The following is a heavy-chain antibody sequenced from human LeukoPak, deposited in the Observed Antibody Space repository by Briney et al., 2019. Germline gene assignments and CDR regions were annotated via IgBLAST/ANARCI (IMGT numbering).Heavy chain of an antibody. V-gene: IGHV1-18*01. CDR3: ASLIEYSSSRVRTDDAFDI. CDR2: ISAYNGNT. CDR1: GYTFTSYG. J-gene: IGHJ3*02. Sequence: GASVKVSCKASGYTFTSYGISWVRQAPGQGLEWMGWISAYNGNTNYAQKLQGRVTMTTDTSTSTAYMEPRSLRSDDTAVYYCASLIEYSSSRVRTDDAFDIWGQGTMVTVSS. D-gene: IGHD6-6*01.